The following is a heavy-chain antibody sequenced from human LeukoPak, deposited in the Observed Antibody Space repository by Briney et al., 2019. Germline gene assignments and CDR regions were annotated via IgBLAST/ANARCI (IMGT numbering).Heavy chain of an antibody. CDR1: GFTFTTYW. V-gene: IGHV3-7*01. D-gene: IGHD3-22*01. J-gene: IGHJ3*02. CDR3: ARDHHRRHYDSQARDTFDI. CDR2: INQDGTEK. Sequence: GALRLSCAASGFTFTTYWMSWIRQFPGKGLQWVANINQDGTEKYYVDSVKGRFTISRDNAKNSLYLQMNSLRAEDTAVYYCARDHHRRHYDSQARDTFDIWGQGTMVTVSS.